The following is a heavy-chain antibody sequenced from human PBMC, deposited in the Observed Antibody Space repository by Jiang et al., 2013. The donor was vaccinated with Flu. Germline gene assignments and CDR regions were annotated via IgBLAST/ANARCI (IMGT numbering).Heavy chain of an antibody. CDR2: ISGSGGST. CDR3: AKDRNRKYYFDY. D-gene: IGHD2/OR15-2a*01. V-gene: IGHV3-23*01. CDR1: GFTFSSYA. J-gene: IGHJ4*02. Sequence: LLEVWGGLVQPGGSLRLSCAASGFTFSSYAMSWVRQAPGKGLEWVSAISGSGGSTYYADSVKGRFTISRDNSKNTLYLQMNSLRAEDTAVYYCAKDRNRKYYFDYWGQGTLVTVSS.